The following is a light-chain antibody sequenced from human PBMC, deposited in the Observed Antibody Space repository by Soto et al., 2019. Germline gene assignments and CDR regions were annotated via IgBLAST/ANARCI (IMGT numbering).Light chain of an antibody. V-gene: IGLV1-44*01. Sequence: QSVLTQSPSASGTPGQRVTISCSGSSSNIGSNPVHWYQQLPGSAPKLLIHNNHQRPAGVPDRFSASKSGTSASLAIGGLQSEDEADYDCASWDDSLSGVLFGGGTKLTVL. J-gene: IGLJ2*01. CDR3: ASWDDSLSGVL. CDR1: SSNIGSNP. CDR2: NNH.